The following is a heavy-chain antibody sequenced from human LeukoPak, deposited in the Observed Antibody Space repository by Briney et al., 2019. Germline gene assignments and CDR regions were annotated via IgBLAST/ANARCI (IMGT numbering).Heavy chain of an antibody. V-gene: IGHV3-23*01. D-gene: IGHD2-15*01. CDR2: IGESGGRT. CDR3: AKEFKAVVAAPEPAFGI. Sequence: GGSLRLSRAASGFTFTTYAMTWVRQAPGKGLEWVSTIGESGGRTYYADSVKGRFTISRDNSKNTLYLQMNSLRAEDTALYYCAKEFKAVVAAPEPAFGIWGQGTMVTVSS. J-gene: IGHJ3*02. CDR1: GFTFTTYA.